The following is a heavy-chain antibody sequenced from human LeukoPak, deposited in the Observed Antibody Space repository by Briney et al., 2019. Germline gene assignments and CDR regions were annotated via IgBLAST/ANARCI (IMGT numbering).Heavy chain of an antibody. CDR2: ISGSGGST. CDR1: GFTFSSYA. D-gene: IGHD3-16*01. Sequence: GGSLRLSCAASGFTFSSYAMSWVRQAPGKGLEWVSAISGSGGSTYYADSVKGRCTISRDNSKNTLYLQMNSLRAEDTAVYYCAKDHDYVWGSYRYYFDYWGQGTLVTVSS. V-gene: IGHV3-23*01. CDR3: AKDHDYVWGSYRYYFDY. J-gene: IGHJ4*02.